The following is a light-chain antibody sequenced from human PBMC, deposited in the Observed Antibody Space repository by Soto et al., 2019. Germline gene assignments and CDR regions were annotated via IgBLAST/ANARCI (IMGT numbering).Light chain of an antibody. J-gene: IGLJ1*01. CDR1: SSDIGGYYY. V-gene: IGLV2-11*01. Sequence: QSALTQPRSVSGSPGQSVTISCTGTSSDIGGYYYVSWYQQHPGKAPNLMIYDVTKRPSGVPDRFSGSKSGTTASLTISGLQSEDEADYYCVSYAGSYTFYVFGTGTKVTVL. CDR3: VSYAGSYTFYV. CDR2: DVT.